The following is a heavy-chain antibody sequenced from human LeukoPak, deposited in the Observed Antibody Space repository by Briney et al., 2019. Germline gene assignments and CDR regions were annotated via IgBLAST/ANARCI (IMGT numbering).Heavy chain of an antibody. D-gene: IGHD2-15*01. CDR2: MNPNSGNA. CDR1: GYTFTSYD. J-gene: IGHJ3*02. Sequence: GASVKVSCKASGYTFTSYDINWVRQATGQGLEWMGWMNPNSGNAGYAQKFQGRVTVTRNTSISTAYMELSSLRSEDTAVYYCAGLGYCSGGSCSDAFDIWGQGTMVTVSS. CDR3: AGLGYCSGGSCSDAFDI. V-gene: IGHV1-8*01.